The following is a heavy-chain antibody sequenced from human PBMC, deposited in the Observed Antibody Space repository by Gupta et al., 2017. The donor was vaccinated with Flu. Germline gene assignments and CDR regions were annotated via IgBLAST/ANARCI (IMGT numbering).Heavy chain of an antibody. D-gene: IGHD6-19*01. CDR2: IYYSGST. CDR3: ARQWLVPSETYLNWFDP. CDR1: YY. Sequence: YYWGWIRQPPGKGLEWIGSIYYSGSTYYNPSLKSRVTISVDTSKNQFSLKLSSVTAADTAVYYCARQWLVPSETYLNWFDPWGQGTLVTVSS. J-gene: IGHJ5*02. V-gene: IGHV4-39*01.